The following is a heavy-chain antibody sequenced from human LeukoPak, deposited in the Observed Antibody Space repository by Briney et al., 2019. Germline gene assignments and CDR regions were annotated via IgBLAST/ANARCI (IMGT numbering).Heavy chain of an antibody. D-gene: IGHD1-26*01. CDR1: GFTFSTYW. Sequence: HPGGSLRLSCAASGFTFSTYWMTWVRQAPGKGLEWVAVISYDGSNKYYADSVKGRFTISRDNSKNTLYLQMNSLRAEDTAVYYCARAIQRWELLTPYDYRGQGTLVTVSS. J-gene: IGHJ4*02. CDR2: ISYDGSNK. CDR3: ARAIQRWELLTPYDY. V-gene: IGHV3-30-3*01.